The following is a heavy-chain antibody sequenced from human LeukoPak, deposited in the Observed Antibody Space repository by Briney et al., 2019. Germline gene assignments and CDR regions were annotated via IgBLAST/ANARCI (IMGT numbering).Heavy chain of an antibody. D-gene: IGHD3-16*02. CDR3: ARGLYMSYEAGDAFDI. V-gene: IGHV3-74*01. J-gene: IGHJ3*02. Sequence: PGGSLRLSCAASGFTFSSYWMHWVRQVPGKGLVWVSRINSDGSRTNYADSVKGRFTISRDNAKNTLYLQMNSLRADDTAVHYCARGLYMSYEAGDAFDIWGQETMVTVSS. CDR2: INSDGSRT. CDR1: GFTFSSYW.